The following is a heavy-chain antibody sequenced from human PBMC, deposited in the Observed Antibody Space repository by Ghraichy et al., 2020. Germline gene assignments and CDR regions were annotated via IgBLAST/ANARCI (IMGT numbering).Heavy chain of an antibody. Sequence: GESLNNSCAASGFIFSGYWMSWVRQAPGKGPEWVANIKKDGSEKYYVDSVKGRFTISRDNAENSLYLQMNSLRAEDTAVYYCARDLGGGWYFDYWGQGALVTVSS. J-gene: IGHJ4*02. CDR3: ARDLGGGWYFDY. CDR1: GFIFSGYW. V-gene: IGHV3-7*01. D-gene: IGHD6-19*01. CDR2: IKKDGSEK.